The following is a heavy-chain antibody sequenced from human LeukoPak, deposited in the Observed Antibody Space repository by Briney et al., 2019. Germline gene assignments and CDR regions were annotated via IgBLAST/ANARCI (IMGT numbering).Heavy chain of an antibody. V-gene: IGHV3-23*01. CDR1: GFTFSSYG. Sequence: GGSLRLSCAASGFTFSSYGMSWVRQAPGKGLEWVSAISGSGGSTYYADSVKGRFTISRDNSKNTLYLQMNSLRAEDTAVYYCARDLTDADYYYMDVWGKGTTVTVAS. CDR3: ARDLTDADYYYMDV. CDR2: ISGSGGST. J-gene: IGHJ6*03.